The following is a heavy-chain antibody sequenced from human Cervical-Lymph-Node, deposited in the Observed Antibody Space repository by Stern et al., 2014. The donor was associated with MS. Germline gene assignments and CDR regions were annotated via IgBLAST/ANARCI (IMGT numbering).Heavy chain of an antibody. Sequence: QVQLVQSGAEVKKPGSSVQVSCKASGGSFSSSALSWVRQAPGQGLEWMGRIIPIVGIPYYAQKLQGRVTITADKFTSSAYMELRSLRSEDTAMYYCASHPTMVGGAAWVDFEHWGQGTLVTVSS. J-gene: IGHJ4*02. CDR2: IIPIVGIP. V-gene: IGHV1-69*04. CDR1: GGSFSSSA. CDR3: ASHPTMVGGAAWVDFEH. D-gene: IGHD3-10*01.